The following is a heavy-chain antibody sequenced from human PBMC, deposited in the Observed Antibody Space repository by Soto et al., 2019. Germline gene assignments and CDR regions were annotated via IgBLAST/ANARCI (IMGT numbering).Heavy chain of an antibody. D-gene: IGHD3-3*01. CDR1: GFTFSSYA. CDR2: ISGSGDST. V-gene: IGHV3-23*01. Sequence: EVQLLESGGGSVQPGGSLRLSCAASGFTFSSYAMSWVRQAPGKGLEWVSAISGSGDSTYYADSVKGRFTISRDNFKNTLYLQMNSLRAEDTAVYYCAKAQSDFWSGYYRWGQGTLVTVSS. CDR3: AKAQSDFWSGYYR. J-gene: IGHJ4*02.